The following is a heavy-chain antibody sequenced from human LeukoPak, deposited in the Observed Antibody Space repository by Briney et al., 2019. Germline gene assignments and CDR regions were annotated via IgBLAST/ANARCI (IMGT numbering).Heavy chain of an antibody. CDR3: AKEQSREWYSSGEGGIDY. D-gene: IGHD6-25*01. V-gene: IGHV3-43*01. CDR2: ISWDGGST. J-gene: IGHJ4*02. Sequence: GGSLRLSCAAAGFTFDDYTMHWVRQAPGKGLEWVSLISWDGGSTYYADSVKGRFTISRDNSKNSLYLQMNSLRTEDTALYYCAKEQSREWYSSGEGGIDYLGQGTLVTVSS. CDR1: GFTFDDYT.